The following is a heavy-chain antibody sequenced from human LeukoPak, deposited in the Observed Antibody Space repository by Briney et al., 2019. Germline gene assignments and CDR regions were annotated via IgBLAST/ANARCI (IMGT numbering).Heavy chain of an antibody. V-gene: IGHV3-74*01. CDR3: ATDRNSGKYYDY. CDR2: IASDGSST. CDR1: GFTFSSYW. Sequence: HSGGSLRLSCAASGFTFSSYWMNWVRQAPGKGLVWVSRIASDGSSTTYADSVKGRFTVSRDNAKNTLYLQMDSLRAEDTAVYYCATDRNSGKYYDYWGQGTLVTVSS. J-gene: IGHJ4*02. D-gene: IGHD1-26*01.